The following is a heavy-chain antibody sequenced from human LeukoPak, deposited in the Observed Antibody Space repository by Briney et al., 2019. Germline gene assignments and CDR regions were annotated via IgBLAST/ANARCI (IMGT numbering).Heavy chain of an antibody. Sequence: GGSLRLSCAASGFTFGSYAMSWVRQAPGKGLEWVSSISASGGTIYYADSVKGRFTISRDNSKNTLFLQMKSLRVEHTAIYYCAKGANSDTRYYFDYWGQGSLVTVSS. CDR2: ISASGGTI. J-gene: IGHJ4*02. D-gene: IGHD1-26*01. V-gene: IGHV3-23*01. CDR1: GFTFGSYA. CDR3: AKGANSDTRYYFDY.